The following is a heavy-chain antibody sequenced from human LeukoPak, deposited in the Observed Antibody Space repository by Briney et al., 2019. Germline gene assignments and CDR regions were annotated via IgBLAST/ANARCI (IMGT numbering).Heavy chain of an antibody. J-gene: IGHJ6*04. V-gene: IGHV4-38-2*02. CDR2: IYHSGST. D-gene: IGHD5-24*01. CDR1: GYSISSGYY. Sequence: SETLSLTCAVSGYSISSGYYWGWIRQPPGKGLEWIGSIYHSGSTYYNPSLKSRVTISVDKSKNQFSLKLSSVTAADTAVYYCARDKALGCYGLDVWGKRTTVTVSS. CDR3: ARDKALGCYGLDV.